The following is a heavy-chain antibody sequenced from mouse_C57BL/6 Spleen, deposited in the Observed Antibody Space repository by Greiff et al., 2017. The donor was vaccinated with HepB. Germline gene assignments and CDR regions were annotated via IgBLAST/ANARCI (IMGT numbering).Heavy chain of an antibody. CDR1: GYTFTSYW. CDR2: IHPNSGST. V-gene: IGHV1-64*01. J-gene: IGHJ2*01. D-gene: IGHD1-1*01. CDR3: ARLLFTTVVATPGY. Sequence: VQLQQPGAELVKPGASVKLSCKASGYTFTSYWMHWVKQRPGQGLEWIGMIHPNSGSTNYNEKFKSKATLTVDKSSSTAYMQLSSLTSEDSAVYYCARLLFTTVVATPGYWGQGTTLTVSS.